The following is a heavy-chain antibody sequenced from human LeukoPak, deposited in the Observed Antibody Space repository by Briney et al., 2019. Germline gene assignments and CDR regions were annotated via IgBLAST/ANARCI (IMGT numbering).Heavy chain of an antibody. Sequence: GGSLRLPCAASGFTFSSYAMSWVRQAPGKGLEWVSAISGIGGSTYYADSVKGRFTISRDNSKNTLYLQMNSLIAEDTAVYYCAKAVTYYYGSGSSNIGRYYYYYYMDVWGKGTTVTVSS. CDR2: ISGIGGST. CDR1: GFTFSSYA. J-gene: IGHJ6*03. V-gene: IGHV3-23*01. CDR3: AKAVTYYYGSGSSNIGRYYYYYYMDV. D-gene: IGHD3-10*01.